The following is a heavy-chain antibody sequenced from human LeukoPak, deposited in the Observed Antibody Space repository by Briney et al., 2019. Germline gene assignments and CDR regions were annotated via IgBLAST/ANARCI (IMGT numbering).Heavy chain of an antibody. Sequence: SETLSLTCTVSGGSITNYYWNWIRQPPGKGLEYIGDINYSGGTNYNPSLKSRVTISLDTSKNQFSLNLTSETAADTAVYYCARTDYRLGPPSYWGQGTLVTVSS. CDR3: ARTDYRLGPPSY. CDR2: INYSGGT. D-gene: IGHD4-11*01. J-gene: IGHJ4*02. CDR1: GGSITNYY. V-gene: IGHV4-59*01.